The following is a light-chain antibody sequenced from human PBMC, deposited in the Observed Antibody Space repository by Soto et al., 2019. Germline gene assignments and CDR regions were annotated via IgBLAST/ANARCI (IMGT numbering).Light chain of an antibody. CDR1: QTISTY. CDR3: QQSYSSSIT. Sequence: DIQMTQSPSSLSASVGDRVTMTCRASQTISTYLNWYQQKPGKAPEALIYAASNLESGVPSRFSGSGSGTDFTLTLSSLQPEDVATYYCQQSYSSSITFGQGTRLELK. J-gene: IGKJ5*01. CDR2: AAS. V-gene: IGKV1-39*01.